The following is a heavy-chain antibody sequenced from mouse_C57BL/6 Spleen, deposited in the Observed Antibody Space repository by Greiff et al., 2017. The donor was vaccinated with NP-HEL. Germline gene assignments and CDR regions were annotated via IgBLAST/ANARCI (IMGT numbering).Heavy chain of an antibody. CDR1: GYSFTGYF. CDR2: INPYNGDT. D-gene: IGHD2-4*01. CDR3: ARSPYDYDVGYAMDY. V-gene: IGHV1-20*01. Sequence: VQLQQSGPELVKPGDSVKISCKASGYSFTGYFMNWVMQSHGKSLEWIGRINPYNGDTFYNQKFKGKATLTVDKSSSTAHMELRSLTSEDSAVYYCARSPYDYDVGYAMDYWGQGTSVTVSS. J-gene: IGHJ4*01.